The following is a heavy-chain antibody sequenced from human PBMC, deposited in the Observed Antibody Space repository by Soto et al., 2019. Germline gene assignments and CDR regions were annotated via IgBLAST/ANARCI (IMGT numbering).Heavy chain of an antibody. CDR2: IYYSGST. J-gene: IGHJ5*02. V-gene: IGHV4-30-4*01. CDR3: ARDRGSTWMYKWFDP. CDR1: GGSISSADYY. D-gene: IGHD6-13*01. Sequence: SETLSLTCTVSGGSISSADYYWTWIRQPPGKGLEWIGHIYYSGSTYYNPSLKSRVSISIDTSENQFSLKLTSVTAADTAIYYCARDRGSTWMYKWFDPWGQGTLVTVSS.